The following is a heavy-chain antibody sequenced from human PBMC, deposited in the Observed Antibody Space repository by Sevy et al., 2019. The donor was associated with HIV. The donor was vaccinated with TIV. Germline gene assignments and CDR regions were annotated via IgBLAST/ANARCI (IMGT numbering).Heavy chain of an antibody. CDR3: ARFNYGDYTNYFDY. Sequence: SGPTLVNPTQTLTLTCSFSGFSLTTSGMCASWIRQPPGKALEWLALIDWDDNKHYSTSLKTRLTISKDTSENQVVLTMTNMDPVDTATYFCARFNYGDYTNYFDYWGQGTLVTVSS. CDR2: IDWDDNK. CDR1: GFSLTTSGMC. D-gene: IGHD4-17*01. V-gene: IGHV2-70*01. J-gene: IGHJ4*02.